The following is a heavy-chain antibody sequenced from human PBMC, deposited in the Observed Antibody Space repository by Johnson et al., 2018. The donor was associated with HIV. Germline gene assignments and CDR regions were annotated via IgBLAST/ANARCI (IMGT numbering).Heavy chain of an antibody. D-gene: IGHD6-6*01. CDR1: GFTFSSYG. J-gene: IGHJ3*02. CDR3: AKGERGYSISSDAFDI. V-gene: IGHV3-30*18. CDR2: ISYDGSNK. Sequence: QVQLVESGGGVVQPGRSLRLSCAASGFTFSSYGMHWVQAPGKGLEWVAVISYDGSNKYYADSVKGRFTISRDNSKNTLYLQMNSLRAEDTAVYYCAKGERGYSISSDAFDIWCQGTMVTVSS.